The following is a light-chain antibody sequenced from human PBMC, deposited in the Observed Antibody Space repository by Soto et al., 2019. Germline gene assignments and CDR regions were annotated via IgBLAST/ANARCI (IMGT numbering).Light chain of an antibody. CDR2: EVS. J-gene: IGLJ2*01. V-gene: IGLV2-14*01. Sequence: QAVVTQPASVSGSPGQSITISCTGTSSDVGGYNFVSWYQQNPGRAPKLMIYEVSNRPSGVSARFTGSKSGNTASLTISGLQADDEAQYYCSSYTGSVNLVFGGGTKLTVL. CDR3: SSYTGSVNLV. CDR1: SSDVGGYNF.